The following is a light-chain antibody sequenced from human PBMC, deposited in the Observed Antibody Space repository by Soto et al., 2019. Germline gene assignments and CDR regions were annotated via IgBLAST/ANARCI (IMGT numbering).Light chain of an antibody. CDR1: QSVSNRY. CDR3: QQSDKSPRT. Sequence: EVVLTQSPGTLSLSPGERATLSCRASQSVSNRYLSWYQQKPGQAPRLLIYSVSMRATGIPDRFSGSGSDTDFTLTISRLEHEDFEVYYCQQSDKSPRTLGQGTKVDIK. CDR2: SVS. J-gene: IGKJ1*01. V-gene: IGKV3-20*01.